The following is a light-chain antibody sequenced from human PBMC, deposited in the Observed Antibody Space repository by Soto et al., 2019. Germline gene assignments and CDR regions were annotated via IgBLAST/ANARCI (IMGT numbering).Light chain of an antibody. V-gene: IGLV1-47*01. CDR3: AAWDDSLRGWV. Sequence: QSVLTQPPSASGTPGQRFTISCSGSSSNIGRNYVYWYQQLPGTSPKLLIYRNNQRPSGVPDRFSGSKSGTSAALAIGVLRSEDEADYYCAAWDDSLRGWVFGGGTKRTVL. J-gene: IGLJ3*02. CDR1: SSNIGRNY. CDR2: RNN.